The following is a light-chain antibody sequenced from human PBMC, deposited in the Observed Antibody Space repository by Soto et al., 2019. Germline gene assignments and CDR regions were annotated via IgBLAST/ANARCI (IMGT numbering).Light chain of an antibody. CDR2: GAS. CDR1: QSVSSSY. J-gene: IGKJ1*01. V-gene: IGKV3-20*01. Sequence: LTQSPGTLSLSPGQRATLSCRASQSVSSSYLAWYQQKPGQAPRLLIYGASSRATGIPDRFSGSGSGTDFTLTITRLEPEDFAVYYCQQYGSSPWTFGQGTKVDIK. CDR3: QQYGSSPWT.